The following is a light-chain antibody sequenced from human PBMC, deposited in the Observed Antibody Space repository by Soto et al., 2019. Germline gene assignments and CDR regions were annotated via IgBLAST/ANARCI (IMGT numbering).Light chain of an antibody. CDR1: RGTVGDYNY. Sequence: SVLTQPASVSGSPGQSITISSLEPRGTVGDYNYVSWFQLNPGKAPKLMVYEVSNRPSGVSDRFSGSKSGDTASLTISGLQTEDEADYYCSSYSSNTSLRYVFGTGTKVTVL. J-gene: IGLJ1*01. CDR2: EVS. V-gene: IGLV2-14*01. CDR3: SSYSSNTSLRYV.